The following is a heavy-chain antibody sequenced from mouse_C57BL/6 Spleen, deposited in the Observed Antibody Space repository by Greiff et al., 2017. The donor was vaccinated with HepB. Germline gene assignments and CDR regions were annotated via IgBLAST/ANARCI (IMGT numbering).Heavy chain of an antibody. CDR1: GYTFTSYW. Sequence: QVQLQQPGAELVKPGASVKLSCKASGYTFTSYWMHWVKQRPGQGLEWIGMIHPNSGRTNYNEKFKSKATLTVDKSSITSYMQLSSLTSEDSAVYYCARSLLRSYYFDYWGQGTTLTVSS. CDR3: ARSLLRSYYFDY. V-gene: IGHV1-64*01. CDR2: IHPNSGRT. D-gene: IGHD1-2*01. J-gene: IGHJ2*01.